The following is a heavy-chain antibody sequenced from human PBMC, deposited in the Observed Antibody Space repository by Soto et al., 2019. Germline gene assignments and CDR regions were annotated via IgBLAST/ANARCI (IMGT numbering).Heavy chain of an antibody. Sequence: EVQLVESGGGLVQPGGSLRLSCAASGFTFSSYWMSWVRQAPGKGLEWVANIKQDGSEKYYVDAVKGRFTISRDNANNSLYLQMNSLRAEDTAVYYGARDGQYFDWFYPYWGQGTLVTVSS. V-gene: IGHV3-7*01. CDR3: ARDGQYFDWFYPY. CDR2: IKQDGSEK. D-gene: IGHD3-9*01. J-gene: IGHJ4*02. CDR1: GFTFSSYW.